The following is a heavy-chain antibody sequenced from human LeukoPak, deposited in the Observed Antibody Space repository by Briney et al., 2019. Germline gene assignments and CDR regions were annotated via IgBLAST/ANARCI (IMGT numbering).Heavy chain of an antibody. CDR2: IRGSGGGT. CDR1: GFTFSTYA. J-gene: IGHJ4*02. V-gene: IGHV3-23*01. Sequence: GGSLRLSCAASGFTFSTYAMSWVRQAPGKGLEWVSAIRGSGGGTYYADSVKGRFTISRDNSKNTLYLQMNSLRAEDTAVYYCAKEATRGYSYGYRGLFDYFHYWGQGTLVTVSS. D-gene: IGHD5-18*01. CDR3: AKEATRGYSYGYRGLFDYFHY.